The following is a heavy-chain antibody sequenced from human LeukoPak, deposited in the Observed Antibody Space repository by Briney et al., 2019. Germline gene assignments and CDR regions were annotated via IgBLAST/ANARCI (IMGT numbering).Heavy chain of an antibody. V-gene: IGHV4-61*02. J-gene: IGHJ4*02. CDR3: ARATAGTTLFEGIDY. CDR2: IYTSGST. Sequence: PSDTLSLTCTVSGGSISRGSYYRSWIRRPAGKGLEWIRRIYTSGSTNYKPSLKSRVTISVDTSKNQFSLKLSSVTAADTAVYYCARATAGTTLFEGIDYWGQGTLVTVSS. D-gene: IGHD1-1*01. CDR1: GGSISRGSYY.